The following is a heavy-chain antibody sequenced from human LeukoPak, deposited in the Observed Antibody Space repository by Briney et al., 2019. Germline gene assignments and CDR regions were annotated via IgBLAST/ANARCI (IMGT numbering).Heavy chain of an antibody. J-gene: IGHJ6*03. CDR3: ARRAGYSSHPRGDYYYYMDV. CDR2: ISAYNGNT. V-gene: IGHV1-18*01. CDR1: GYTFTSYG. Sequence: GASVKVSCKASGYTFTSYGISWVRQAPGQGLEWMGWISAYNGNTNYAQKLQGRVTMTTDTSTSTAYMELRSLRSGDTAVYYCARRAGYSSHPRGDYYYYMDVWGKGTTVTVSS. D-gene: IGHD6-19*01.